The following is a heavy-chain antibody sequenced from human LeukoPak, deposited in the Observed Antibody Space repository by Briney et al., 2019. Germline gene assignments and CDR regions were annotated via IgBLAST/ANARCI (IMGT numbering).Heavy chain of an antibody. CDR3: ARQRWLRAVAGRPFYYFDY. CDR1: GGSISSGGYS. V-gene: IGHV4-30-2*01. D-gene: IGHD6-19*01. J-gene: IGHJ4*02. Sequence: PSQTLSLTCAVSGGSISSGGYSWSWIRQPPGKGLEWIGYNYHSGSTYYNPSLKSRVTISVDRSKNQFSLKLSSVTAADTAVYYCARQRWLRAVAGRPFYYFDYWGQGTLVTVSS. CDR2: NYHSGST.